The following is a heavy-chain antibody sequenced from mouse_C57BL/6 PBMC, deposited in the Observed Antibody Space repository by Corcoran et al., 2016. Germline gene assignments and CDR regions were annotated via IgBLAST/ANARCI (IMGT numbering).Heavy chain of an antibody. CDR2: ISYDGSN. CDR3: ARDSNYGGFWYFDV. Sequence: DVQLQESGPGLVKPSQSLSLTCSVTGYSITSGYYWNWIRQFPGNKLEWMGYISYDGSNNYNPSLKNRISITRDTSKNQFFLKLNSVTTEDTATYYCARDSNYGGFWYFDVWGTGTTVTVSS. J-gene: IGHJ1*03. D-gene: IGHD2-5*01. CDR1: GYSITSGYY. V-gene: IGHV3-6*01.